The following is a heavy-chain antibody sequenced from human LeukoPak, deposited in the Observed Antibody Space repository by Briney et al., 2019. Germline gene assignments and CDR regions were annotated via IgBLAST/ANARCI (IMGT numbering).Heavy chain of an antibody. D-gene: IGHD3-16*02. V-gene: IGHV4-34*01. Sequence: SETLSLTCAVYGGTFSGYYWNWIRQPPGEGLEWIGEINHSGTTNYNPSLKTRVTILVDTFKNQFSMKVGSVTAGDTAVYYCARSYDYGWGSYRYTPTFDYWGQGNLVTVSS. J-gene: IGHJ4*02. CDR1: GGTFSGYY. CDR2: INHSGTT. CDR3: ARSYDYGWGSYRYTPTFDY.